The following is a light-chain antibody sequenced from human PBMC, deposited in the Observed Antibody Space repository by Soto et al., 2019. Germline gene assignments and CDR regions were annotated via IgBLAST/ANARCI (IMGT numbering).Light chain of an antibody. CDR3: SLYTSENAYV. J-gene: IGLJ1*01. Sequence: SALTQPPSVSGSPGQSVTISCTGTSTDFVSYNRVSWYQQPPGTAPKLMIYEVSKRPSGVPDRFSGSKSGNTASLTISGLQAADEADYYCSLYTSENAYVFGPGTKVTVL. CDR1: STDFVSYNR. CDR2: EVS. V-gene: IGLV2-18*01.